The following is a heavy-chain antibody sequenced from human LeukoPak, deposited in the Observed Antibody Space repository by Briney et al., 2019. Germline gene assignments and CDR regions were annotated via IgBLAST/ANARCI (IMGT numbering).Heavy chain of an antibody. CDR2: ISAYNGNT. Sequence: ASVKVYCKASGYTFTSYGISWVRQAPGQGLEWMGWISAYNGNTNYAQKLQGRVTMTTDTSTSTAYMELRSLRSDDTAVYYCARDYCSGGSCSTSWFDPWGQGTLVTVSS. V-gene: IGHV1-18*01. D-gene: IGHD2-15*01. CDR1: GYTFTSYG. CDR3: ARDYCSGGSCSTSWFDP. J-gene: IGHJ5*02.